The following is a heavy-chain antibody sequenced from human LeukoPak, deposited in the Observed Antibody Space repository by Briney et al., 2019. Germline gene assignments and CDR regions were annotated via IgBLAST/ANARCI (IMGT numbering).Heavy chain of an antibody. CDR1: GYSISSGYY. D-gene: IGHD3-3*01. CDR3: ARDASDFWSGYYIGGHYFDY. V-gene: IGHV4-38-2*02. Sequence: TSETLSLXCAVSGYSISSGYYWGWIRQPPGKGLEWIGSIYHSGSTYYNPSLKSRVTISVDTSKNQFSLKLSSVTAADTAVYYCARDASDFWSGYYIGGHYFDYWGQGTLVTVSS. J-gene: IGHJ4*02. CDR2: IYHSGST.